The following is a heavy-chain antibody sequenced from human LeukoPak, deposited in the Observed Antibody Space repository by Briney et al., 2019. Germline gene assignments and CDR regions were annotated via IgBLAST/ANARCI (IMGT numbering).Heavy chain of an antibody. CDR2: IYYSGST. J-gene: IGHJ5*02. Sequence: SETLSLTYTVSGGSISSYYWTWIRQPPGKGLEWIGYIYYSGSTNYNPSLKSRVTISVDTSKNQFSLKLSSVTAADTAVYYCARDQSDYDILTGYENWFDPWGQGTLVTVSS. D-gene: IGHD3-9*01. V-gene: IGHV4-59*01. CDR3: ARDQSDYDILTGYENWFDP. CDR1: GGSISSYY.